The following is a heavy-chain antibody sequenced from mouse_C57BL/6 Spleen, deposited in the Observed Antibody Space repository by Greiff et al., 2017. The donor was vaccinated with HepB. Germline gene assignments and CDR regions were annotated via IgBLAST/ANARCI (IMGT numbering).Heavy chain of an antibody. CDR2: ISSGGSYT. J-gene: IGHJ1*03. Sequence: VQLQQSGGDLVKPGGSLKLSCAASGFTFSSYGMSWVRQTPDKRLEWVATISSGGSYTYYPDSVKGRFTISRDNAKNTLYLQMSSLKSEDTAMYYCARHHYSNYDWYFDVWGTGTTVTVSS. CDR1: GFTFSSYG. D-gene: IGHD2-5*01. CDR3: ARHHYSNYDWYFDV. V-gene: IGHV5-6*01.